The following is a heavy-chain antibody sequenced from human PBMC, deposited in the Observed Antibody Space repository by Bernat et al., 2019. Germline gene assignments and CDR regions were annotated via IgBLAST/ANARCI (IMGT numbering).Heavy chain of an antibody. Sequence: QVQLQESGPGLVKPSETLSLTCTVSGGSISSGSYYWGWIRQPPGKGLEWIGNIYYSGSTYYNPSLKSRVTISVDTSKNQFSLKLTSVTAADTAVYYCARQFGYCSGGSCRHFDYWGQGTLVTVSS. CDR3: ARQFGYCSGGSCRHFDY. J-gene: IGHJ4*02. CDR2: IYYSGST. D-gene: IGHD2-15*01. V-gene: IGHV4-39*01. CDR1: GGSISSGSYY.